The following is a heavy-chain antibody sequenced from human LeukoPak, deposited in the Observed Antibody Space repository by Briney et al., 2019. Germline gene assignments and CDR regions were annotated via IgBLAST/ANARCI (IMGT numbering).Heavy chain of an antibody. J-gene: IGHJ4*02. D-gene: IGHD3-3*01. CDR1: GFTFSAYT. CDR3: ARDVSASEAHDH. CDR2: ISHDGSTQ. Sequence: PGRSLRLSCAASGFTFSAYTMHWVRQAPGKGLEWVAVISHDGSTQYYGASVKGRFTVSRDNSKNTLFLHMNSQRVEDTAVYYCARDVSASEAHDHWGQGTLVIVSS. V-gene: IGHV3-30*04.